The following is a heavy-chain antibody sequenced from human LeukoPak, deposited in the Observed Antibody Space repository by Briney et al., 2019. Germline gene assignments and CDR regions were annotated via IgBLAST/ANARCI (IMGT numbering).Heavy chain of an antibody. CDR2: INPNSGGT. D-gene: IGHD6-19*01. CDR3: ARTYSSGWYHYYYYMDV. J-gene: IGHJ6*03. V-gene: IGHV1-2*02. CDR1: GYTFTGYY. Sequence: ASVKVSCKASGYTFTGYYMHWVRQAPGQGLEWMGWINPNSGGTNYAQKFQGRVTMTRDTSISTAYMELSRLRSDDTAVYYCARTYSSGWYHYYYYMDVWGKGTTVTISS.